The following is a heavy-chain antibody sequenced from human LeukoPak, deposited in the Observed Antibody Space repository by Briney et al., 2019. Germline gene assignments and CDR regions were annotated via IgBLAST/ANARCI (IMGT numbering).Heavy chain of an antibody. J-gene: IGHJ6*03. CDR3: ARGQVATGSYYMDV. D-gene: IGHD5-12*01. V-gene: IGHV7-4-1*02. Sequence: ASVKVSCKASGYTFTSYAMNWVRQAPGQGLEWMGWINTNTGNPTYAQGFTGRFVFSLDTSVSTAYLQISSLKAEDTAVYYCARGQVATGSYYMDVWGKGTTVTISS. CDR1: GYTFTSYA. CDR2: INTNTGNP.